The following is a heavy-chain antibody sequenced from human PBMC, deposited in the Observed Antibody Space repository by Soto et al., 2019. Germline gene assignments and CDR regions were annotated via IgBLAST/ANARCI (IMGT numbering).Heavy chain of an antibody. CDR3: ARDPGGDGYNYYFDY. D-gene: IGHD5-12*01. V-gene: IGHV1-69*13. CDR2: IIPIFGTA. Sequence: SVKVSCKASGGTFSSYAISWVRQAPGQGLEWMGGIIPIFGTANYAQKFQGRVTITADESTSTAYMELSSLRSEDTAVHYCARDPGGDGYNYYFDYWGQGTLVTVSS. J-gene: IGHJ4*02. CDR1: GGTFSSYA.